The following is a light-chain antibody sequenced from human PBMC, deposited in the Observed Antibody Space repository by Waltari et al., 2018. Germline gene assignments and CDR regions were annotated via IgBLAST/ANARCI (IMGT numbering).Light chain of an antibody. V-gene: IGKV3-11*01. CDR1: QSVSSY. Sequence: EIVLTQSPATLSLSPGERATLSCRASQSVSSYLGWYQQTPGQAPRLLIYDASNRATGISARFSGSGSGTDFTLTISSLEPEDFAVYYCQQRSDWPPHFGQGTRLEMK. J-gene: IGKJ5*01. CDR3: QQRSDWPPH. CDR2: DAS.